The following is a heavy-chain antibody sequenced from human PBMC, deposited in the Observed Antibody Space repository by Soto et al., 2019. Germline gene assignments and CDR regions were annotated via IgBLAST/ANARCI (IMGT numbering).Heavy chain of an antibody. CDR1: GGTFSSYA. Sequence: SVKVSCKASGGTFSSYAISWVRQAPGQGLEWMGGIIPIFGTANYAQKFQGRVTITADESTSTAYMELSSLRSEDTAVYYCARSGYHMAPFDYWGQGTLVTVSS. J-gene: IGHJ4*02. CDR2: IIPIFGTA. V-gene: IGHV1-69*13. CDR3: ARSGYHMAPFDY. D-gene: IGHD3-22*01.